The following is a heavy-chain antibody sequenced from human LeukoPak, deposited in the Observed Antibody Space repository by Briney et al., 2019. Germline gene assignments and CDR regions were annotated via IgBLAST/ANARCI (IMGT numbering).Heavy chain of an antibody. J-gene: IGHJ4*02. CDR3: AKDIWLVTSGYQTFDL. CDR2: VTPGGNIP. Sequence: PGESLRLSGAASGFTFSNYAMSWVRQAPGKGLEWVSGVTPGGNIPYYADSVKGRFTISRDNSKSTLYLQMGSLRAADTALYYCAKDIWLVTSGYQTFDLWGQGTLVTVSS. V-gene: IGHV3-23*01. D-gene: IGHD3-22*01. CDR1: GFTFSNYA.